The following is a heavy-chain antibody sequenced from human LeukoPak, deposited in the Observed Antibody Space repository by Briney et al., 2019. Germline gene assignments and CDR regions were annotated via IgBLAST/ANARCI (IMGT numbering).Heavy chain of an antibody. CDR2: IYWNDDK. CDR1: GFSLSTSGVG. CDR3: AHRRREGTVTTGFDY. D-gene: IGHD4-17*01. J-gene: IGHJ4*02. V-gene: IGHV2-5*01. Sequence: SGPTLVKPTQTLTLTCTFSGFSLSTSGVGVGWIRQPPGKALEWLALIYWNDDKLYSPSLKSRVTITKDTSKNQVVLTMTNMDPVDTATYYCAHRRREGTVTTGFDYWGQGTLVTVSS.